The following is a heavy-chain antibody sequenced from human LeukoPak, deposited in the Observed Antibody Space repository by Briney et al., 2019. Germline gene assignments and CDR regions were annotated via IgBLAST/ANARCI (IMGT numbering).Heavy chain of an antibody. J-gene: IGHJ3*02. Sequence: SETLSLTCTVSGGSISSSYWSWIRQPPGKGLEWLGYTSYSGSTDYNPSLKSRVTMSVDTSKNQFSLKLTSVIAADTAVYYCVESGNRGYSYGYSAFDIWGQGTTVTVSS. V-gene: IGHV4-59*08. D-gene: IGHD5-18*01. CDR3: VESGNRGYSYGYSAFDI. CDR1: GGSISSSY. CDR2: TSYSGST.